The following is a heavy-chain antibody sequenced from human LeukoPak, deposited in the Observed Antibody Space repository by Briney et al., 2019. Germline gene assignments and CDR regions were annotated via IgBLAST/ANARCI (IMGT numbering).Heavy chain of an antibody. CDR2: ISYDGSNK. Sequence: GRSLRLSCAASGFTFSSYAMHWVRQAPGKGLEWVAVISYDGSNKYYADSVKGRFTISRDNSKNTLYLQMNSLRAEDTAVYYCARGVVPAAIPCLTYWGQGTLVTVSS. J-gene: IGHJ4*02. D-gene: IGHD2-2*01. CDR3: ARGVVPAAIPCLTY. V-gene: IGHV3-30-3*01. CDR1: GFTFSSYA.